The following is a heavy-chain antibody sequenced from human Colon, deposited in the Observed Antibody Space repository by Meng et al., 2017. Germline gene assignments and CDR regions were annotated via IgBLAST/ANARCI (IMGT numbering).Heavy chain of an antibody. CDR1: GYSISNGYH. V-gene: IGHV4-38-2*02. Sequence: GSLRLSCTVSGYSISNGYHWGWIRQPPGKGLEWLGSIYHSGTYYNPSLKSRVTISMDASKNQFSLKFNLVTAADAAVYYCARVAGNCFDPWGQGTLVTVSS. J-gene: IGHJ5*02. CDR3: ARVAGNCFDP. D-gene: IGHD6-19*01. CDR2: IYHSGT.